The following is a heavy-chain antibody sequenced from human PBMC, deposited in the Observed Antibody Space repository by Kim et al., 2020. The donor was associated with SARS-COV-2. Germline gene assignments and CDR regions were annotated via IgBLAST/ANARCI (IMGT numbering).Heavy chain of an antibody. V-gene: IGHV3-21*01. CDR2: ISSSSSYI. D-gene: IGHD2-2*01. CDR3: ARDRSTSWRGYYYYYMDV. CDR1: GFTFSSYS. J-gene: IGHJ6*03. Sequence: GGSLRLSCAASGFTFSSYSMNWVRQAPGKGLEWVSSISSSSSYIYYADSVKGRFTISRDNAKNSLYLQMNSLRAEDTAVYYCARDRSTSWRGYYYYYMDVWGKGTTVTVSS.